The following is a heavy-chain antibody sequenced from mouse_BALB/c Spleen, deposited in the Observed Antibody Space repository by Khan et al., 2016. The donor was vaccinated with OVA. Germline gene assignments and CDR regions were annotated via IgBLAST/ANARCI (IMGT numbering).Heavy chain of an antibody. J-gene: IGHJ2*01. Sequence: EVKLEVSGPGLVKPSQSLSLTCTVTGYSITTDYAWNWIRQFPGNKLEWMGFISYSGNTKYNPSLKSRISITRDTSKNQFFLQLKSVTTEDTARDYCARVYGEDFDYWGQGTTLTVSS. CDR1: GYSITTDYA. CDR3: ARVYGEDFDY. V-gene: IGHV3-2*02. CDR2: ISYSGNT. D-gene: IGHD1-1*01.